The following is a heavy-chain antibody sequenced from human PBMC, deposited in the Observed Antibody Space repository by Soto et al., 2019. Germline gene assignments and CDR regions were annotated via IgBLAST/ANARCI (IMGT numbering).Heavy chain of an antibody. CDR1: GFTFSSYA. CDR3: AKYCSSTSCYMRLAWFWYYYGMDV. D-gene: IGHD2-2*02. Sequence: HPWWSLSLSCASSGFTFSSYAMSWVRQAPGKGLEWVSAISGSGGSTYYADSVKGRFTISRDNSKNTLYLQMNSLRAEDTAVYYCAKYCSSTSCYMRLAWFWYYYGMDVWGQGTTVTVSS. J-gene: IGHJ6*02. CDR2: ISGSGGST. V-gene: IGHV3-23*01.